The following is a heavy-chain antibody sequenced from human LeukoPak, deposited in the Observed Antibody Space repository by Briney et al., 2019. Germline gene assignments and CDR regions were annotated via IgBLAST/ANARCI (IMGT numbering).Heavy chain of an antibody. CDR3: ARERWDYGMDV. J-gene: IGHJ6*02. Sequence: GGSLRLSCEGSGFSINGYAMTWVRQAPGKGLVWVSFIHGGGTTNHADSVKGRFTISRDTFKNMVYLQMNSLRAEDTAVYYCARERWDYGMDVWGQGTTVTVSS. CDR2: IHGGGTT. V-gene: IGHV3-53*01. CDR1: GFSINGYA. D-gene: IGHD1-26*01.